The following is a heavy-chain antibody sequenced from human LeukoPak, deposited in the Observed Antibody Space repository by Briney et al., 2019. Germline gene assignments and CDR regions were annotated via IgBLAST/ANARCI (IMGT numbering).Heavy chain of an antibody. CDR3: ARVESSSWTAPSFQH. CDR1: GFTFSSYA. D-gene: IGHD6-13*01. CDR2: ISYDGSNK. J-gene: IGHJ1*01. Sequence: PGRSLRLSCAASGFTFSSYAMHWVRQAPGKGLEWVAVISYDGSNKYYADSVKGRFTISRDNSKNTLYLQMNSLRAEDTAVYYCARVESSSWTAPSFQHWGQGTLVTVSS. V-gene: IGHV3-30-3*01.